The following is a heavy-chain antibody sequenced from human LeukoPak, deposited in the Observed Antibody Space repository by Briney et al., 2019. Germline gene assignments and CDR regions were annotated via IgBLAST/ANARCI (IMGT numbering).Heavy chain of an antibody. CDR2: ISSSGGTI. V-gene: IGHV3-11*01. Sequence: PGGSLRLSCAASGFTFSDYYMSWIRQAPGKGLEWVSYISSSGGTIYYADSVKGRFTISRDNAKNSLYLQMNSLRAEDTAVYYCARDILTGTTEPEFYFDYWGQGTLVTVSS. CDR1: GFTFSDYY. CDR3: ARDILTGTTEPEFYFDY. J-gene: IGHJ4*02. D-gene: IGHD1-7*01.